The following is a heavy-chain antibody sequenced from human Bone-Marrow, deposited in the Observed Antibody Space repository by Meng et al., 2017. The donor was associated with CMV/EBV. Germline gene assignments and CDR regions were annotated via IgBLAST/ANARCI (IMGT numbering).Heavy chain of an antibody. V-gene: IGHV1-8*03. CDR3: ASIRGYSGYGPDDY. D-gene: IGHD5-12*01. CDR2: MNPNSGNT. CDR1: GYTFTSYD. Sequence: ASVKVSCKASGYTFTSYDINWVRQATGQGLEWMGWMNPNSGNTGYAQKFQGRVTITRNTSISTAYMELSSLRSEDTAVYYCASIRGYSGYGPDDYWGQGTLVTVSS. J-gene: IGHJ4*02.